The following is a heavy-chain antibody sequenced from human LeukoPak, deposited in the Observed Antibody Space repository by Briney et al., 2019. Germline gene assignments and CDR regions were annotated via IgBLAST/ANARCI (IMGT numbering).Heavy chain of an antibody. CDR1: GFTFSSYE. Sequence: HPGGSLRLSCAASGFTFSSYEMNWVRQAPGKGLEWVSYISSSGSTIYYADSVKGRFTISRDNAKNSLYLQMNSLRAEDTAVYYCARDGYSGYDIYWGQGTLVTVSS. D-gene: IGHD5-12*01. CDR2: ISSSGSTI. V-gene: IGHV3-48*03. J-gene: IGHJ4*02. CDR3: ARDGYSGYDIY.